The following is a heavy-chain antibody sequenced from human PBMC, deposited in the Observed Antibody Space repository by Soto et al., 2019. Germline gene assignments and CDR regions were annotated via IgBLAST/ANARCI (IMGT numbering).Heavy chain of an antibody. CDR2: IYYRGSD. CDR3: VRANYFDF. J-gene: IGHJ4*02. Sequence: QVQLQESGPGLVKPSETLSLTCTVSGGSINPYYWSWIRQPPGKGLEWIGSIYYRGSDNNNPSLKTPPTISVDTSKNPCSLKLTSVTAADTARYYCVRANYFDFWGQGPLVTVSS. V-gene: IGHV4-59*12. CDR1: GGSINPYY.